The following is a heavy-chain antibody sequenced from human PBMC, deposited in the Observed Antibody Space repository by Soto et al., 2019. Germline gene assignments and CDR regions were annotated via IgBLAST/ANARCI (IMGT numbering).Heavy chain of an antibody. CDR2: IYHSGST. CDR1: GGSIGSGGYS. V-gene: IGHV4-30-2*01. CDR3: ARVPDY. J-gene: IGHJ4*02. Sequence: SETLSLTCAVSGGSIGSGGYSWSWIRQPPGKGLEWIGYIYHSGSTYYNPSLKSRVTISVDRSKNQFSLKLSSVTAADTAVYDCARVPDYWGQGTLVIGSS.